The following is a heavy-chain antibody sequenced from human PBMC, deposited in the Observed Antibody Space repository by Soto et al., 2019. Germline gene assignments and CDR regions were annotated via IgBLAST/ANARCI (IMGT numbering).Heavy chain of an antibody. V-gene: IGHV1-69*01. CDR1: GGTFSNYA. J-gene: IGHJ6*02. CDR3: ARVIILVPTAPTHSYYHMDV. CDR2: IIPIVGTG. Sequence: QVQLVQSGAEVTKPGSSVTVSCKASGGTFSNYAISWVRQAPGQGLEWMGGIIPIVGTGSYAQKFQGRVTITADEPTTTAYTELRSLRFEDTAVYYGARVIILVPTAPTHSYYHMDVWGPGTTVTVSS. D-gene: IGHD2-2*01.